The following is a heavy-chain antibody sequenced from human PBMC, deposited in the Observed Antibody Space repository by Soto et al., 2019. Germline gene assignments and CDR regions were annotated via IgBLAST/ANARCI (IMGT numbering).Heavy chain of an antibody. Sequence: PGGSLRLSCAASGFTFSSYALIWVRQAPGKGLEWLSAIGASGGSTYYAGSVKGRFTISRDNSNNTLYLQMNSLRAEDTAVYYCAKGGKSIAAAGDYWGQGTLVTVSS. D-gene: IGHD6-13*01. J-gene: IGHJ4*02. CDR3: AKGGKSIAAAGDY. V-gene: IGHV3-23*01. CDR2: IGASGGST. CDR1: GFTFSSYA.